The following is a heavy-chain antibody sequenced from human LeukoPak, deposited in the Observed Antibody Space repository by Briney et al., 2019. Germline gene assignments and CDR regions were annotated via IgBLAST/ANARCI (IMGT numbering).Heavy chain of an antibody. CDR1: GGSISSYY. D-gene: IGHD3-22*01. CDR3: ARDFDYYDSSGYSSHYYYYYMDV. Sequence: SETLSLTCTVSGGSISSYYWSWIRQPAGKGLEWIGRIYTSGSTNYNPSLTSRVTMSADTSKNQFSLKLSSVTAADTAVYYCARDFDYYDSSGYSSHYYYYYMDVWGKGTTVTVSS. J-gene: IGHJ6*03. V-gene: IGHV4-4*07. CDR2: IYTSGST.